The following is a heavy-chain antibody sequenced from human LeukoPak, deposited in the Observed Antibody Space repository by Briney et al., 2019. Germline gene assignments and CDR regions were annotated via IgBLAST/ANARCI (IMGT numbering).Heavy chain of an antibody. CDR3: ARGSMGRWLQPFVY. CDR1: GGSISSYY. Sequence: SETLSLTCTVSGGSISSYYWSWIRQPPGKGLEWIGYIYYSGSTNYDPSLKSRVTISVDTSKNQFSLKLSSVTAADTAVYYCARGSMGRWLQPFVYWGQGTLVTVSS. D-gene: IGHD5-24*01. CDR2: IYYSGST. J-gene: IGHJ4*02. V-gene: IGHV4-59*01.